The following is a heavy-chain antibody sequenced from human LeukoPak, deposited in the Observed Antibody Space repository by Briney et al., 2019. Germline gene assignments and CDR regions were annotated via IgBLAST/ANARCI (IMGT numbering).Heavy chain of an antibody. CDR2: IKTDGSEK. Sequence: GGSLRLSCEGSGFTFSNYWMGWVRQAPGKGLQWVANIKTDGSEKYCVDSVKGRFTISRDNAKNSLYLQMNSLRAEDTAVYYCATYSSLNRREFQYWGQGTLLTVSS. CDR3: ATYSSLNRREFQY. J-gene: IGHJ1*01. CDR1: GFTFSNYW. D-gene: IGHD3-22*01. V-gene: IGHV3-7*01.